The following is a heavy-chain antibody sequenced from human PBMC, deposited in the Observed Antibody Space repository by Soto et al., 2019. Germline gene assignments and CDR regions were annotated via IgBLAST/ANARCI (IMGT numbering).Heavy chain of an antibody. CDR1: GYSFTSYW. D-gene: IGHD2-2*01. CDR3: ARSSRNQYQLLLGYYYYYGMDV. Sequence: GESLKISCKGSGYSFTSYWISWVRQMPGKVLEWMGRIDPSDSYTNYSPSFQGHVTISADKSISTAYLQWSSLKASDTAMYYCARSSRNQYQLLLGYYYYYGMDVWGQGXTVTVSS. V-gene: IGHV5-10-1*01. CDR2: IDPSDSYT. J-gene: IGHJ6*02.